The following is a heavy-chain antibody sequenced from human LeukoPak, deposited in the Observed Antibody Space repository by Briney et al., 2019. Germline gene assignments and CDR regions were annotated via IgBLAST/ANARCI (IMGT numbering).Heavy chain of an antibody. CDR2: ISHSGIT. CDR1: GGSISSGNYY. V-gene: IGHV4-30-2*01. Sequence: PSETLSLTCTVSGGSISSGNYYWSWIRQPPGKDLEWIGYISHSGITYYNPSLKSRVTISLDRSKNQFSLKLNSVTAADTAVYYCARIFGGYFDYWGQGTLVTVSS. D-gene: IGHD3-10*01. J-gene: IGHJ4*02. CDR3: ARIFGGYFDY.